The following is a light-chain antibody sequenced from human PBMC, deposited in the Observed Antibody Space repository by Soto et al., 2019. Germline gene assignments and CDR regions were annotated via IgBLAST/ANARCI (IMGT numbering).Light chain of an antibody. V-gene: IGKV3-20*01. Sequence: EIVFTQSPGALYLSRVERSTLSCSASQTLSSSFLAWYQQKPGQAPRLFISGVSSRATGIPDRFSGSGSGTDFTLTISRLEPEDFAVYYCQQYDSSPPTFGQGTKVDIK. CDR2: GVS. CDR1: QTLSSSF. J-gene: IGKJ1*01. CDR3: QQYDSSPPT.